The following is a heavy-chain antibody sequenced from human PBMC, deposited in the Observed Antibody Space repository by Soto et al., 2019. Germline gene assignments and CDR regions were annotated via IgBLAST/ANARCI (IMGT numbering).Heavy chain of an antibody. CDR3: VRDGTKTLRDWFDP. J-gene: IGHJ5*02. CDR1: GASISGFY. V-gene: IGHV4-4*07. D-gene: IGHD1-1*01. Sequence: SETLSLTCTASGASISGFYWSWIRKSAGRGLEWIGRIYATGTTDYNPSLKSRVMMSVDTSKKQFSPKLRYVTAADTAVYYCVRDGTKTLRDWFDPWGQG. CDR2: IYATGTT.